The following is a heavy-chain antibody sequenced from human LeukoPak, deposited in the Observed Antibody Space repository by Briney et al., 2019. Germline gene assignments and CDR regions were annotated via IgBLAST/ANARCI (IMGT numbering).Heavy chain of an antibody. CDR1: GFTFSSYS. D-gene: IGHD6-19*01. J-gene: IGHJ5*02. CDR2: ISSGSSSI. CDR3: ARVVAGIDWFDL. V-gene: IGHV3-48*02. Sequence: GGSLRLSCAASGFTFSSYSMNWVRQAPGKGLEWVSYISSGSSSICYADSVKGRFTISRDNAKNSLYLQLNSLRDEDTAVYYCARVVAGIDWFDLWGQGTLVTVSS.